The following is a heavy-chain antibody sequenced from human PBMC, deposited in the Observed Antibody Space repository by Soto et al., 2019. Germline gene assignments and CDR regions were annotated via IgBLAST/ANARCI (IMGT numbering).Heavy chain of an antibody. V-gene: IGHV4-30-4*01. CDR2: IYYSGST. CDR1: GGSISSGDYY. Sequence: PSETLSLTCTVSGGSISSGDYYWSWIRQPPGKGLEWIGYIYYSGSTYYNPSLKSRVTISVDTSKNQFSLKLSSVTAADTAVYYCARDPLELRGGVYGMDVWGQGTTVTVSS. J-gene: IGHJ6*02. CDR3: ARDPLELRGGVYGMDV. D-gene: IGHD1-7*01.